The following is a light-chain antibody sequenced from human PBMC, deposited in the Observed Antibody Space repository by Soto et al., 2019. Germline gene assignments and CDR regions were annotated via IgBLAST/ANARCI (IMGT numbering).Light chain of an antibody. Sequence: EIVSTQSPATLSVSPGERATVSCRASQSVSSNLAWYQQKPGQAPRLLIYGASTRATGIPARFSGSGSGTEFTLTISSLQSEDFAVYYCQQYNNWPPWTFGQGTKVDNK. J-gene: IGKJ1*01. V-gene: IGKV3-15*01. CDR3: QQYNNWPPWT. CDR1: QSVSSN. CDR2: GAS.